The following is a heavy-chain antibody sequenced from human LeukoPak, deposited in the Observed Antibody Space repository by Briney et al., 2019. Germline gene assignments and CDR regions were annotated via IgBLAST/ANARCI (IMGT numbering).Heavy chain of an antibody. D-gene: IGHD2-15*01. CDR1: GGTFSSYA. CDR2: IIPIFGTA. Sequence: SVKVSCKASGGTFSSYALSWVRQAPGQGLEWMGGIIPIFGTANYAQKFQGRVTITADESTSTAYMELSSLRSEDTAVYYCASSLGRYCSGGSCSKSRNYYYYMDVWGKGTTVTISS. V-gene: IGHV1-69*13. J-gene: IGHJ6*03. CDR3: ASSLGRYCSGGSCSKSRNYYYYMDV.